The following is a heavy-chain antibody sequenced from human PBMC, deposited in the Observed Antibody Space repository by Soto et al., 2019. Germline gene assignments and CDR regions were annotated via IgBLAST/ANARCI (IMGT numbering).Heavy chain of an antibody. CDR2: INHSGST. Sequence: PETLSLTCTVNGGPVCAYYWSWIRQPPGKGLQWIGEINHSGSTNYNPSLKSRVTISVDTSKNQFSLKLSSVTAADTAVYYCASSGGLEYYYGSGSYPYYYYYYGMAVWGQGTTVT. CDR3: ASSGGLEYYYGSGSYPYYYYYYGMAV. J-gene: IGHJ6*02. D-gene: IGHD3-10*01. CDR1: GGPVCAYY. V-gene: IGHV4-34*01.